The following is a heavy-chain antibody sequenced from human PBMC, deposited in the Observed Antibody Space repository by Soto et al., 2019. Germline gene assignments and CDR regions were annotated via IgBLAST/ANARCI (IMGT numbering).Heavy chain of an antibody. J-gene: IGHJ1*01. D-gene: IGHD1-26*01. CDR1: GFTFSNSW. CDR2: INRDGSEK. CDR3: ARELIVGPAEHFVD. V-gene: IGHV3-7*01. Sequence: GGSLRLSCAVSGFTFSNSWMSWVRQTPGKGLEWVANINRDGSEKYYLDSVKGRSTISRDNAKNSLYLQMNSLRDEDTDVYYCARELIVGPAEHFVDWGQGSMVTVYS.